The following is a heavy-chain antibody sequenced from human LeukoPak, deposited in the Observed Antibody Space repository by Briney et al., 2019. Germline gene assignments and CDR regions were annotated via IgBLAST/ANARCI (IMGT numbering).Heavy chain of an antibody. V-gene: IGHV3-66*01. CDR2: IYSGGST. CDR1: GFTFSNYA. D-gene: IGHD3-22*01. Sequence: GGSLRLSCAASGFTFSNYAMSWVRQAPGKGLEWVSVIYSGGSTYYADSVKGRFTISRDNSKNTLYLQMNSLRAEDTAVYYCARESRMIAVDDAFDIWGQGTMVTVSS. J-gene: IGHJ3*02. CDR3: ARESRMIAVDDAFDI.